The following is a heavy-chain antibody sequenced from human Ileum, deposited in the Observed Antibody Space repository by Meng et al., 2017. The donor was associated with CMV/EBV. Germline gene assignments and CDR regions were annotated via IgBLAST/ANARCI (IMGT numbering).Heavy chain of an antibody. J-gene: IGHJ6*03. CDR1: GFTFDDYA. Sequence: GGSLRLSCAASGFTFDDYAMHWVRQAPGKGLEWVSGISSNSDSVGYADSVKGRFTISRDFAKNLLYLQLSSLRAEDTAVYYCARGNPMTTVTTVRGSYYYYSMDVWGLGTTVTVSS. D-gene: IGHD4-17*01. CDR2: ISSNSDSV. CDR3: ARGNPMTTVTTVRGSYYYYSMDV. V-gene: IGHV3-9*01.